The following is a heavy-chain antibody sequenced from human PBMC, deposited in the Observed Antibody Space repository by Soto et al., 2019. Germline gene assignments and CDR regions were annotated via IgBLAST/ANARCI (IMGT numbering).Heavy chain of an antibody. Sequence: QVQLQESGPGLVKPSQTLSLTCTVSGGSISSGGHYCNWIRQHPGKGLEWIGYIYYSWSTYYNPALKSRASISVDTSKNLFSLKLISVTAADTAVYYCARSVFPWGRGTLVTVSS. CDR1: GGSISSGGHY. J-gene: IGHJ5*02. CDR3: ARSVFP. CDR2: IYYSWST. V-gene: IGHV4-31*03.